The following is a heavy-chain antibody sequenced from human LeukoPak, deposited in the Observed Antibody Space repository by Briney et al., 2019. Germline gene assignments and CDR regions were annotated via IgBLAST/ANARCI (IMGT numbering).Heavy chain of an antibody. CDR3: ARGQQLVLDY. CDR1: GGSISSYY. D-gene: IGHD6-6*01. Sequence: SETLSLTCSVSGGSISSYYWGWLRQPAGKGLEWIGRIYTSGSTNYNPSLKSRVTMSVDTSKNQFSLKLSSVTAADTAVYYCARGQQLVLDYWGQGTLVTVSS. CDR2: IYTSGST. V-gene: IGHV4-4*07. J-gene: IGHJ4*02.